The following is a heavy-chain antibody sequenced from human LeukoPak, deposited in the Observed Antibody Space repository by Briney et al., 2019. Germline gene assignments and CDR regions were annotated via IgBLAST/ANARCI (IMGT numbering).Heavy chain of an antibody. CDR2: INHSGST. CDR3: ARALRGGADI. D-gene: IGHD1-26*01. J-gene: IGHJ3*02. V-gene: IGHV4-34*01. CDR1: GGSISSYY. Sequence: SETLSLTCTVSGGSISSYYWSWIRQPPGKGLEWIGEINHSGSTNYNPSLKSRVTISVDTSKNQFSLKLSSVTAADTAVYYCARALRGGADIWGQGTMVTVSS.